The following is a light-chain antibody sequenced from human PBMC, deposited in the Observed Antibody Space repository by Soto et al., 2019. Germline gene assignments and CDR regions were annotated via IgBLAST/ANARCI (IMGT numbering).Light chain of an antibody. CDR3: AAWDDSLSGLYV. V-gene: IGLV1-47*01. J-gene: IGLJ1*01. CDR1: SSNIGSNF. CDR2: KDN. Sequence: QSLLTQTPSASGTPGQRVTISCSGSSSNIGSNFVYWYQKLPGTAPKLLMYKDNHRPSGVPDRFSGSKSGTSASLAISGLRSEDEADYYCAAWDDSLSGLYVVGNGTKATVL.